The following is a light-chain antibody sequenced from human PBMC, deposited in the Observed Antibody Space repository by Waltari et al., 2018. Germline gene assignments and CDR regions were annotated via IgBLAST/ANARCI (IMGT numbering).Light chain of an antibody. J-gene: IGKJ3*01. V-gene: IGKV3-20*01. Sequence: EIVLTQSPGTLSLSPGERATLTCRASHSVSSRYLAWYHQKPGQAPRLIIYGASSRATGITDRFSGSWSGTDFTLTISRLEPEDFSVDYCQQYCSSPFAFGPGTKVDIK. CDR1: HSVSSRY. CDR2: GAS. CDR3: QQYCSSPFA.